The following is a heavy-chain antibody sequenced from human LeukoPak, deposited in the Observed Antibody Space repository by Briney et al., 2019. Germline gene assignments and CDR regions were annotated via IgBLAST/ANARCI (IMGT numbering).Heavy chain of an antibody. CDR1: GYTFTNYY. CDR3: VRNSGSGFDY. J-gene: IGHJ4*01. CDR2: INPSGGSL. D-gene: IGHD1-26*01. V-gene: IGHV1-46*01. Sequence: ASVKLSCKASGYTFTNYYIHWVRQAPGQGLEWMGIINPSGGSLTYAQKFQGRVTMARDTSTSTVYMELSSLRSEDTAMYYCVRNSGSGFDYWANVSLVTVSS.